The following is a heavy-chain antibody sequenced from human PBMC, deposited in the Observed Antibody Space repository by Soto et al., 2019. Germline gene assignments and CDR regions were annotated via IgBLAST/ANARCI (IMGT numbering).Heavy chain of an antibody. CDR1: GYSFTSYW. Sequence: GESLKISCKGSGYSFTSYWIGWVRQMPGKGLEWMGIIYPGDSDTRYSPSFQGQVTISADKSISTAYLQWSSLKASDTAMYYCARHGSVATKGETYGYWGQGTLVTVSS. D-gene: IGHD5-12*01. CDR3: ARHGSVATKGETYGY. J-gene: IGHJ4*02. CDR2: IYPGDSDT. V-gene: IGHV5-51*01.